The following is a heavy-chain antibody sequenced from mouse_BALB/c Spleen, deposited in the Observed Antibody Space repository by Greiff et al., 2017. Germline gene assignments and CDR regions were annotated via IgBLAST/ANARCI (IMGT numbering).Heavy chain of an antibody. V-gene: IGHV14-1*02. CDR2: IDPENGNT. CDR3: ASDGNSYAMDY. CDR1: GFNIKDYY. D-gene: IGHD2-1*01. J-gene: IGHJ4*01. Sequence: VQLQQSGAELVRPGALVKLSCKASGFNIKDYYMHWVKQRPEQGLEWIGWIDPENGNTIYDPKFQGKASITADTSSNTAYLQLSSLTSEDTAVYYCASDGNSYAMDYWGQGTSVTVSS.